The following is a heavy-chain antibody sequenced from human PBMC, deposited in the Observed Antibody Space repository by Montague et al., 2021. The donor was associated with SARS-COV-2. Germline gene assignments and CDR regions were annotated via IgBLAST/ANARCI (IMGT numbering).Heavy chain of an antibody. CDR2: TYYRSKWDS. D-gene: IGHD6-19*01. Sequence: CAISGDSVSSKSVAWNWIRQSPSRGLEWLGRTYYRSKWDSDYAEAVKRRLVITPDTSKNQVSLQLNSVTAADTAVYYCAGTEGSGWYREVDYWGQGTLVTVSS. CDR3: AGTEGSGWYREVDY. CDR1: GDSVSSKSVA. V-gene: IGHV6-1*01. J-gene: IGHJ4*02.